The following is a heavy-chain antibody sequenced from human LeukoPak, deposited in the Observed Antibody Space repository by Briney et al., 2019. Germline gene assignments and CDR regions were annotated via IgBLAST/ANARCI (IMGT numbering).Heavy chain of an antibody. D-gene: IGHD3-3*01. CDR3: ARDGRDSIYRFDP. V-gene: IGHV1-18*01. CDR2: ISAYNGRT. Sequence: GASVKVSCKASGYTFTSYGISWVRQAPGQGLEWMGWISAYNGRTKYTQKFQGRVTMTTDTSTSTAYMDLRSLKSDDTAVYYCARDGRDSIYRFDPWGQGTLVTVSS. J-gene: IGHJ5*02. CDR1: GYTFTSYG.